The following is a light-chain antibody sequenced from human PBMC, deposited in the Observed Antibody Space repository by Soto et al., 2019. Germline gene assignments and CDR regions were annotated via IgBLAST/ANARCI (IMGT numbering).Light chain of an antibody. Sequence: QSVLTQPPSVSGAPGQRVTISCTGSSSNIGAGYDVHWYQQLPGTAPKLLIYGNSNRPSGVPDRFSGSKSGTSASLAIPGREADDDSAYCGQSCDSSLGGYVFVTVTMVPVL. CDR3: QSCDSSLGGYV. CDR1: SSNIGAGYD. V-gene: IGLV1-40*01. J-gene: IGLJ1*01. CDR2: GNS.